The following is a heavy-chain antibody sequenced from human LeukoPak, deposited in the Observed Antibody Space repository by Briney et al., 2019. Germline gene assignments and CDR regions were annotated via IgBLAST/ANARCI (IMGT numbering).Heavy chain of an antibody. CDR2: ISWNSGSI. CDR1: GFTFDDYA. Sequence: PGGSLRLSCAASGFTFDDYAMHWVRQAPGKGLEWVSGISWNSGSIGYADSVKGRFTISRDNAKNSLYLQMNSLRAEDTALYYCAKGRGYGDYVGLDYFDYWGQGTLVTVSS. CDR3: AKGRGYGDYVGLDYFDY. D-gene: IGHD4-17*01. V-gene: IGHV3-9*01. J-gene: IGHJ4*02.